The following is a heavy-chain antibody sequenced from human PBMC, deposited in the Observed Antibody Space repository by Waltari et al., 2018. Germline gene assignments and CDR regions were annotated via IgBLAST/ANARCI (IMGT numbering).Heavy chain of an antibody. CDR3: ARSRSLRRSWFDP. V-gene: IGHV1-8*01. CDR1: GYTFTSYD. J-gene: IGHJ5*02. Sequence: QVQLVQSGAEVKKPGASVKVSCKASGYTFTSYDINWVRQATGQGLEWMGWMNPNRGNTGYEQKFQGRVTMTRNTSISTAYMELSSLRSEDTAVYYCARSRSLRRSWFDPWGQGTLVTVSS. CDR2: MNPNRGNT.